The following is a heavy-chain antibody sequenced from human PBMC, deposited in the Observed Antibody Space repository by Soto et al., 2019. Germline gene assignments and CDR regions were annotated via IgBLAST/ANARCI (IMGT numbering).Heavy chain of an antibody. CDR1: GFTFSNYA. CDR2: ISGSGSNT. Sequence: GSLRLSCAASGFTFSNYAMSWVRQAPGKGLEWVSVISGSGSNTYYAGSVKGRVSISRDNSKNTLYLQMDRLRAEDTAVYYCAKGGSNDYSPLDFCGQGTPVTVS. J-gene: IGHJ4*02. V-gene: IGHV3-23*01. CDR3: AKGGSNDYSPLDF. D-gene: IGHD3-22*01.